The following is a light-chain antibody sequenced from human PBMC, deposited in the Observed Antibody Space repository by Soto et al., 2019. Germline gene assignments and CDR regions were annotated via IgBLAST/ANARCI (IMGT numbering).Light chain of an antibody. Sequence: EIVLTQSPCTLSLSPGERATLSCRASQSVSSSSLTWYQQKPGQAPRLLIYGASSRATGIPDRFSGSGSGTDFTLTITRLEPEDFAVSYCQQYGRSTELTFGGGTKVEIK. V-gene: IGKV3-20*01. CDR2: GAS. CDR3: QQYGRSTELT. J-gene: IGKJ4*01. CDR1: QSVSSSS.